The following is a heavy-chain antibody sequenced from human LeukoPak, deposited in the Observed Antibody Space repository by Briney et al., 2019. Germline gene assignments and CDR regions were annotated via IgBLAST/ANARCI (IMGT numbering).Heavy chain of an antibody. Sequence: SETLSLTCAVYGVSFSGYYWTWIRQPPGKGPEWIGEINYYGDTNYNPSLKSRVTISIDTSKNQLSLKLSSVTAADTAVYYCARARKSQYYFDYWGQGTLVTVSS. J-gene: IGHJ4*02. D-gene: IGHD1-14*01. CDR2: INYYGDT. CDR1: GVSFSGYY. V-gene: IGHV4-34*01. CDR3: ARARKSQYYFDY.